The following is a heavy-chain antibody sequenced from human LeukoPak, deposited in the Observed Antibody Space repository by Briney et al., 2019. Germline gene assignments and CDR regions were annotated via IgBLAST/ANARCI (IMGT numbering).Heavy chain of an antibody. CDR3: AKDRGIIAAAGAPYRPYYFDY. CDR2: ISGSGGST. J-gene: IGHJ4*02. Sequence: HTGGSLRLSCAASGFTFSSYAMSWVRRAPGKGLEWVSAISGSGGSTYYADSVKGRFTISRDNSKNTLYLQMNSLRVEDTAVYYCAKDRGIIAAAGAPYRPYYFDYWGQGTLVTVSS. CDR1: GFTFSSYA. D-gene: IGHD6-13*01. V-gene: IGHV3-23*01.